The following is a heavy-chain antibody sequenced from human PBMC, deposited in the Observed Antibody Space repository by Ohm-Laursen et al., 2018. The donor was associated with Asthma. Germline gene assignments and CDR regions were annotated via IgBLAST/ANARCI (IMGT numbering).Heavy chain of an antibody. J-gene: IGHJ6*02. D-gene: IGHD3-10*01. CDR1: GGSISSSSYY. V-gene: IGHV4-39*07. CDR3: ARGRGVIPYYYYYGMDV. Sequence: SDTLSLTCTVSGGSISSSSYYWGWIRQPPGKGLEWIGSIYYSGSTYYNPSLKSRVTISVDTSKNQFSLKLSSVTAADTAVYYCARGRGVIPYYYYYGMDVWGQGTTVTVSS. CDR2: IYYSGST.